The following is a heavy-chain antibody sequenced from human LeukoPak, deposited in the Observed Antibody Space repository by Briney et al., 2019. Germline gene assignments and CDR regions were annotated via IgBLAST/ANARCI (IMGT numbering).Heavy chain of an antibody. CDR2: ISYDGSNK. J-gene: IGHJ6*02. D-gene: IGHD6-13*01. Sequence: SCKASGYTFTGYYMHWVRQAPGKGLEWVAVISYDGSNKYYADSVKGRFTISRDNSKNTLYLQMNSLRAEDTAVYYCAKDRGDRMTSSWYDYYYGMDVWGQGTTVTVSS. CDR3: AKDRGDRMTSSWYDYYYGMDV. V-gene: IGHV3-30*18. CDR1: GYTFTGYY.